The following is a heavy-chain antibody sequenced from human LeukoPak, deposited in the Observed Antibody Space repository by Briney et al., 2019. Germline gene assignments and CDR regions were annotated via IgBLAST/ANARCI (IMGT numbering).Heavy chain of an antibody. D-gene: IGHD3-10*01. CDR1: GYSFSNYW. J-gene: IGHJ4*02. CDR3: ARRKYYYGSGSYSFIDDY. V-gene: IGHV5-51*01. Sequence: GESLKISCKGSGYSFSNYWVDWVRQMPGKGLEWMGIIYPGDSDTRYSPSFQGQVTISADKSISTAYLRWSSLKASDTAMYYCARRKYYYGSGSYSFIDDYWGQGTLVTVSS. CDR2: IYPGDSDT.